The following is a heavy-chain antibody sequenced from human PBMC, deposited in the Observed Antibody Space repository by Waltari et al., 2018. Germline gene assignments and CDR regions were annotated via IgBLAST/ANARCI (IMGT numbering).Heavy chain of an antibody. CDR1: GYSISSGYY. J-gene: IGHJ4*02. CDR2: IYHSGST. Sequence: QVQLQESGPGLVKPSETLSLTCAVPGYSISSGYYWGWIRQPPGKGLEWIGSIYHSGSTYYNPSLKSRVTISVDTSKNQFSLKLSSVTAADTAVYYCARVVITFGGVIEYWGQGTLVTVSS. CDR3: ARVVITFGGVIEY. D-gene: IGHD3-16*01. V-gene: IGHV4-38-2*01.